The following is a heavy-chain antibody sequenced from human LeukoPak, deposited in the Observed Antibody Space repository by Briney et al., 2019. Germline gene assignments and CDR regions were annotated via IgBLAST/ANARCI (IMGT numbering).Heavy chain of an antibody. CDR2: ISDNSNTI. D-gene: IGHD2-2*01. Sequence: GGSLRLSCAASGFTFSSFNMNWVRQAPGKGLEWVSYISDNSNTIYYADSVKGRFTISRDNAKNSLYLQMNSLRAEDTAVYYCARDRQYQLLLGYMDVWGKGTTVTVSS. CDR1: GFTFSSFN. V-gene: IGHV3-48*01. CDR3: ARDRQYQLLLGYMDV. J-gene: IGHJ6*03.